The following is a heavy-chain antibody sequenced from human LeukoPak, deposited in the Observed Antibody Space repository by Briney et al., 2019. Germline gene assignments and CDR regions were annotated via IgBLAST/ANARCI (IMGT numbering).Heavy chain of an antibody. D-gene: IGHD2-2*01. J-gene: IGHJ4*02. CDR2: INHSGST. Sequence: KPSETLSLTCAVYGGSFSGYYWSWIRQPPGEGLEWIGEINHSGSTNYNPSLKSRVTISVDTSKNQFSLKLSSVTAADTAVYYCASAHGSTSESPFDYWGQGTLVTVSS. CDR1: GGSFSGYY. V-gene: IGHV4-34*01. CDR3: ASAHGSTSESPFDY.